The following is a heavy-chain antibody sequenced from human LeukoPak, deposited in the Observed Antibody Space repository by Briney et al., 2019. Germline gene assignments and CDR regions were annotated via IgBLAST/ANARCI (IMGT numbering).Heavy chain of an antibody. Sequence: GESLKISCKGSGYSFTSYWIGWVRQMPGKGLEWMGIIYPGDSDTRYSPSFQGQVTISADKPISTAYLQWSSLKASDTAMYYCARRDYDILTGYYNFPFDYWGQGTLVTVSS. J-gene: IGHJ4*02. CDR2: IYPGDSDT. D-gene: IGHD3-9*01. CDR1: GYSFTSYW. CDR3: ARRDYDILTGYYNFPFDY. V-gene: IGHV5-51*01.